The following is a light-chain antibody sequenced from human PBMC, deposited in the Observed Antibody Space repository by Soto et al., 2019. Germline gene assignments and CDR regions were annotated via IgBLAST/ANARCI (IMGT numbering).Light chain of an antibody. CDR1: QSVGSN. CDR2: GAS. J-gene: IGKJ4*01. Sequence: IVMTQSPATLSVSPGERATLSCRASQSVGSNLAWFQQKPGQAPRLLIYGASTRATGIPARFSGSASGTEFTLTISSLQSEDFAVYYCQQYNNWPLTFGGGTKVDIK. V-gene: IGKV3-15*01. CDR3: QQYNNWPLT.